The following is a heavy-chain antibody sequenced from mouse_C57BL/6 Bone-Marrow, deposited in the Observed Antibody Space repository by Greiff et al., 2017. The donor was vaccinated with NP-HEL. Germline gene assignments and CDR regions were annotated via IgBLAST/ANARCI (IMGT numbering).Heavy chain of an antibody. D-gene: IGHD1-1*01. CDR2: IYPGGGYT. J-gene: IGHJ3*01. Sequence: QVQLQQSGAELVRPGTSVKMSCKASGYTFTNYWIGWAKQRPGHGLEWIGDIYPGGGYTNYNEKFKGKATLTADKSSCTAYMQFSSLTSENSEIYYCARRGPYYYGSSSVAYWGQGTLVSVSA. CDR3: ARRGPYYYGSSSVAY. V-gene: IGHV1-63*01. CDR1: GYTFTNYW.